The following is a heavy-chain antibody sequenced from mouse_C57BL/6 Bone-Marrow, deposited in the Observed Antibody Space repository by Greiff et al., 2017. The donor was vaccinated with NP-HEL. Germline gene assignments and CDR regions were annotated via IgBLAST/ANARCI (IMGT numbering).Heavy chain of an antibody. D-gene: IGHD2-4*01. CDR2: LSSGGDYL. Sequence: EVKLMESGAGLVKPGGSLKLSCAASGFTFSSYAMSWVRQTPEKRLEWVAYLSSGGDYLYYADTVKGRSTIPRDNARNTLYLQMSSLNTEDTAMDYCTRWGLRRVAYWGQGTLVTVSA. V-gene: IGHV5-9-1*02. CDR3: TRWGLRRVAY. J-gene: IGHJ3*01. CDR1: GFTFSSYA.